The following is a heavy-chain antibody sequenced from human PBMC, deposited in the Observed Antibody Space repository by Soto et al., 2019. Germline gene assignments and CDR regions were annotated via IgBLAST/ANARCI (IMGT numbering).Heavy chain of an antibody. CDR3: ARDSRTTDPFELRY. Sequence: GASVKVSCKASGGTFSSYAISWVRQAPGQGLEWMGGIIPIFGTANYAQKFQGRVKITADESTSTAYMELSSLRSEDTVVYYCARDSRTTDPFELRYWGQGTLVTVSS. V-gene: IGHV1-69*13. CDR1: GGTFSSYA. CDR2: IIPIFGTA. D-gene: IGHD1-1*01. J-gene: IGHJ4*02.